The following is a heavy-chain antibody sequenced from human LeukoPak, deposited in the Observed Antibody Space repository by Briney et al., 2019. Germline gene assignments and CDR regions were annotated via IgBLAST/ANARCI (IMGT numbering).Heavy chain of an antibody. D-gene: IGHD1-14*01. CDR3: ARGETSYGK. V-gene: IGHV3-7*03. Sequence: GGSLRLSCAASGLTFSSYWMSWVRQAPGKGLEWVANIKQDGSKKHYVDSVKGRFTISRDNAKNSLYLQMNSLRAEDTAVYYCARGETSYGKWGQGTLVTVSS. CDR1: GLTFSSYW. CDR2: IKQDGSKK. J-gene: IGHJ4*02.